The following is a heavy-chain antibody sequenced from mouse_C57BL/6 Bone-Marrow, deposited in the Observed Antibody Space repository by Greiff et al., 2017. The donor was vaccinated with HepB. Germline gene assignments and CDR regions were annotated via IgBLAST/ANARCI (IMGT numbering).Heavy chain of an antibody. CDR1: GYTFTDYE. Sequence: QVQLQQSGAELVRPGASVTLSCKASGYTFTDYEMHWAKQTPVHGLEWIGAIDPETGGTAYNQKFKGKAILTADKSSSTAYMELRSLTSEDSAVYYCTRSKVPYYYGSRGFDYWGQGTTLTVSS. D-gene: IGHD1-1*01. V-gene: IGHV1-15*01. J-gene: IGHJ2*01. CDR2: IDPETGGT. CDR3: TRSKVPYYYGSRGFDY.